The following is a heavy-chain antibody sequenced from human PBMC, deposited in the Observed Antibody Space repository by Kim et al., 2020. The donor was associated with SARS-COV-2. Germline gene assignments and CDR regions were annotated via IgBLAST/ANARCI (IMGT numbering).Heavy chain of an antibody. D-gene: IGHD6-19*01. V-gene: IGHV4-39*01. Sequence: LKSRATISVDTSKTQFSLKLSSVTAADTAVYYCATTGSSGWPHKTYFDYWGQGTLVTVSS. CDR3: ATTGSSGWPHKTYFDY. J-gene: IGHJ4*02.